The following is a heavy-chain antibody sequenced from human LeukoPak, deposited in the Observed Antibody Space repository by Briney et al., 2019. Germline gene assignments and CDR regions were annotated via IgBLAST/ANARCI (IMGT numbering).Heavy chain of an antibody. J-gene: IGHJ4*02. CDR1: GYTFTGYY. D-gene: IGHD2-2*01. CDR3: ARGYCGSTSCYPFFDY. Sequence: GDSVKVSCKASGYTFTGYYMHWVRQAPGQGLEWMGWINPNSGGTNCAQKFQGRVTMTRDTSISTAYMELSRLRSDDTAVYYCARGYCGSTSCYPFFDYWGQGTLVTVSS. CDR2: INPNSGGT. V-gene: IGHV1-2*02.